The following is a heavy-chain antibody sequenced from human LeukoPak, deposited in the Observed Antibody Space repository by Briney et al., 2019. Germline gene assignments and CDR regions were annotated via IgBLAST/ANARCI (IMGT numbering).Heavy chain of an antibody. CDR1: GYTFTGYY. V-gene: IGHV1-2*04. CDR2: INPNSGGT. J-gene: IGHJ6*02. Sequence: GASVKVSCKASGYTFTGYYMHWVRQAPGQGLEWMGWINPNSGGTNYAQKFQGWVTMTRDTSISTAYMELSRLRSDDTAVYYCAEGAQPNSSGWYRNYYYYYGMDVWGQGTTVTVSS. D-gene: IGHD6-19*01. CDR3: AEGAQPNSSGWYRNYYYYYGMDV.